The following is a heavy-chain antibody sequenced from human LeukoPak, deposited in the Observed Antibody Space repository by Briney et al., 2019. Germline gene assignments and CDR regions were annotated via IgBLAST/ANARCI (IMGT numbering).Heavy chain of an antibody. CDR1: GFTFSSYW. CDR3: ARDGLPVGATRYAFDI. J-gene: IGHJ3*02. D-gene: IGHD1-26*01. Sequence: PGGSLRLSCAASGFTFSSYWMSWVRQAPGKGLEWVANIKQDGSEKYYVDSVKGRFTISRDNSKNTLYLQMNSLRAEDTAVYYCARDGLPVGATRYAFDIWGQGTMVTVSS. CDR2: IKQDGSEK. V-gene: IGHV3-7*01.